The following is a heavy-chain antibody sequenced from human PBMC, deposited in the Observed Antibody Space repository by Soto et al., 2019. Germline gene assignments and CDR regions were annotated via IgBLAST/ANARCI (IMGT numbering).Heavy chain of an antibody. V-gene: IGHV3-21*04. CDR1: GFTFSSHS. CDR3: ARIYRQWLVLGQRGDAFDI. Sequence: EVQLVESGGALVKPGGSLRLSCAASGFTFSSHSLNWVRQAPGKGLEWVSSISSSSTYIYYADSVRGRFTISRDNAKNSLSLQMNSLRADDTAVYYCARIYRQWLVLGQRGDAFDIWGQGTMVTVSS. CDR2: ISSSSTYI. D-gene: IGHD6-19*01. J-gene: IGHJ3*02.